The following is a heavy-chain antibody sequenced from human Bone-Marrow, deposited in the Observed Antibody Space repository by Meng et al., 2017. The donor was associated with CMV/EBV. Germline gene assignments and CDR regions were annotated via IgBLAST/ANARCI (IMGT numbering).Heavy chain of an antibody. CDR1: MSYA. J-gene: IGHJ5*02. CDR3: ARGKTYYDFWSGNPRDWFDP. D-gene: IGHD3-3*01. V-gene: IGHV1-69*10. Sequence: MSYARTWVRQAPGQGLEWMGGIIPILGIANYAQKFQGRVTITADKSTSTAYMGLSSLRSEDTAVYYCARGKTYYDFWSGNPRDWFDPWGQGTLVTVSS. CDR2: IIPILGIA.